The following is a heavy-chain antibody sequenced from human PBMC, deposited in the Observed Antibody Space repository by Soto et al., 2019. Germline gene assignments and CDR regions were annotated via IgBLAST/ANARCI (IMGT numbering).Heavy chain of an antibody. J-gene: IGHJ4*02. Sequence: GGSLRLSCAASGFTFSSYGMHWVRQAPGKGLEWVAVIWYDGSNKYYADSVKGRFTISRDNSKNTLYLQMNSLRAEDTAVYYCARDITSYYYDSSGYSPPIYWGQGTLVTVSS. CDR2: IWYDGSNK. CDR1: GFTFSSYG. V-gene: IGHV3-33*01. D-gene: IGHD3-22*01. CDR3: ARDITSYYYDSSGYSPPIY.